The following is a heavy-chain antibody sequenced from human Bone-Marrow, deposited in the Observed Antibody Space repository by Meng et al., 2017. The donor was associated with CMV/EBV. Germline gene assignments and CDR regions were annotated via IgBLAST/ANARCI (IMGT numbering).Heavy chain of an antibody. V-gene: IGHV3-30*02. CDR2: IRYDGSNK. CDR3: AKGARLVPYFDY. J-gene: IGHJ4*02. D-gene: IGHD6-19*01. Sequence: GESLKISCAASGFTFSSYGMHWVRQAPGKGLEWVAFIRYDGSNKYYADSVKGRFTISRDNSKNTLYLQMNSLRAEDTAVYYCAKGARLVPYFDYWGQGTLVTVYS. CDR1: GFTFSSYG.